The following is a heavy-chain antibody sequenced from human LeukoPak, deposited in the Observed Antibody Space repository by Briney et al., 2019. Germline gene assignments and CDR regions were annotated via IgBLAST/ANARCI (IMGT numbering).Heavy chain of an antibody. V-gene: IGHV5-51*01. CDR2: INPGDSDT. J-gene: IGHJ5*02. Sequence: LGESLKISCQASGYSFTSSWIGWVRQMPGKGLEWMAIINPGDSDTRYSPSFQGQVTISADKSISTVYLQWGSLKASDTAMYYCARQPGAGWFDPWGQGTLVTVSS. CDR1: GYSFTSSW. D-gene: IGHD3-10*01. CDR3: ARQPGAGWFDP.